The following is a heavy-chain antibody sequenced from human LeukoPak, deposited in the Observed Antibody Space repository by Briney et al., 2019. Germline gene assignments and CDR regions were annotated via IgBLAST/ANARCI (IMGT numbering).Heavy chain of an antibody. V-gene: IGHV1-18*01. CDR1: GGTFSSYA. Sequence: ASVKVSCKASGGTFSSYAISWVRQAPGQGLEWMGWISVHSGYTNYTKEFQGRISMTTDTSTNTAYMELRSLGSADTAVYYCARKDGYSYGLPLDYWGQGTLVTVSS. J-gene: IGHJ4*02. D-gene: IGHD5-18*01. CDR2: ISVHSGYT. CDR3: ARKDGYSYGLPLDY.